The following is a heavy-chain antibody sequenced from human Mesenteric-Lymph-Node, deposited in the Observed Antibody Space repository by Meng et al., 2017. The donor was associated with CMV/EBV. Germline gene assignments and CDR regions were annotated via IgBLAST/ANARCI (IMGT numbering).Heavy chain of an antibody. CDR1: GFTFDDYA. CDR2: INWNSGRA. J-gene: IGHJ6*02. CDR3: ASSTVRDYDFWSGYYFYYGMDV. Sequence: SLKISCAVSGFTFDDYAMHWVRQAPGKGLEWVSGINWNSGRAGYADSVKGRFTISRDNAKNSLYLQMNSLRAEDTAVYYCASSTVRDYDFWSGYYFYYGMDVWGQGTTVTVSS. D-gene: IGHD3-3*01. V-gene: IGHV3-9*01.